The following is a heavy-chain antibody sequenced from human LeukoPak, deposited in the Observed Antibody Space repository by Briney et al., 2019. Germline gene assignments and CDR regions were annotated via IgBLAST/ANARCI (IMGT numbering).Heavy chain of an antibody. CDR1: SGSISSYY. D-gene: IGHD4-23*01. Sequence: SETLSLTCTVSSGSISSYYWSWIRQPPGKGLEWIGYIYYSGSTNYNPSLKSRVTISVDTSKNQFSLKLSSVTAADTAVYYCAREIGGTTDYYYYYYMDVWGKGTTVTVSS. CDR3: AREIGGTTDYYYYYYMDV. CDR2: IYYSGST. J-gene: IGHJ6*03. V-gene: IGHV4-59*01.